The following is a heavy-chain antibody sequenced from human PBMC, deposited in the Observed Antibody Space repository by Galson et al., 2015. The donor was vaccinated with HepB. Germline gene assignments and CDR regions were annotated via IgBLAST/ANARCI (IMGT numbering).Heavy chain of an antibody. V-gene: IGHV3-33*08. D-gene: IGHD5-18*01. J-gene: IGHJ4*02. CDR1: GFTFSSYG. CDR2: IWYDGSNK. Sequence: SLRLSCAASGFTFSSYGMHWVRQAPGKGLEWVAVIWYDGSNKYYADSVKGRFTISRDNSKNTLYLQMNSLRAEDTAVYYCARDSAEYSYGHLGYFDYWGQGTLVTVSS. CDR3: ARDSAEYSYGHLGYFDY.